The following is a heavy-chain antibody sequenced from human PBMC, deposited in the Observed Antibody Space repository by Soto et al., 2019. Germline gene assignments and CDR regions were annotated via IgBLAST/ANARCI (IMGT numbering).Heavy chain of an antibody. Sequence: SETLSLTCTVSGGSITSYYWSWIRQPPGKGLEWIGYIYYSGSTNYNPSLKSRVTISVDTSKNQFSLKLSSVTAADTAVYYCARYAVGISGGFDPWGQGTLVTVSS. CDR2: IYYSGST. J-gene: IGHJ5*02. CDR3: ARYAVGISGGFDP. V-gene: IGHV4-59*01. D-gene: IGHD2-2*01. CDR1: GGSITSYY.